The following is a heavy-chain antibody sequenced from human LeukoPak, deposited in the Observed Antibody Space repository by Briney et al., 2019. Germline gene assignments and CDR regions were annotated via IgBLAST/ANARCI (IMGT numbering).Heavy chain of an antibody. CDR3: ARETLDTAIYY. D-gene: IGHD5-18*01. CDR2: IYSGCST. Sequence: SLRLSCAASGFTVSSNYMSWVRQAPGKGLEWVSVIYSGCSTNYADSVKGRFTISRDNSKNTLYLQMNSLRAEDTAVYYCARETLDTAIYYWGQGTLVTVSS. J-gene: IGHJ4*02. V-gene: IGHV3-53*01. CDR1: GFTVSSNY.